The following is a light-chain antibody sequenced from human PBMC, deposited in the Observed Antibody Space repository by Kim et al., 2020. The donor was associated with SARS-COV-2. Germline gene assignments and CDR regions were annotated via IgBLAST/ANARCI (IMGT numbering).Light chain of an antibody. Sequence: SVSPGQTASITCSGDKLGDKYVCWYQQKPGQSPVLVIYQDSKRPSGIPERFSGSNSGNTATLTISGTQAMDEADYYCQAWDSSTWVFGGGTKLTVL. CDR2: QDS. V-gene: IGLV3-1*01. CDR3: QAWDSSTWV. J-gene: IGLJ3*02. CDR1: KLGDKY.